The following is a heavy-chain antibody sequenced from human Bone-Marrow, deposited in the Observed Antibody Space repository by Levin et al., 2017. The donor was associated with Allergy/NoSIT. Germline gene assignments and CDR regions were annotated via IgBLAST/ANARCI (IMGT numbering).Heavy chain of an antibody. J-gene: IGHJ4*02. D-gene: IGHD6-19*01. Sequence: QSGGSLRLSCVVSGFTFNEYAMSWVRQAPGKGLEWVSAISASGGNTDYADSVKGRITISRDNSKNTLYLQMNTLRAEDTAVYYCAKVGIAVAGVHWGQGTLLTVSS. CDR3: AKVGIAVAGVH. CDR2: ISASGGNT. V-gene: IGHV3-23*01. CDR1: GFTFNEYA.